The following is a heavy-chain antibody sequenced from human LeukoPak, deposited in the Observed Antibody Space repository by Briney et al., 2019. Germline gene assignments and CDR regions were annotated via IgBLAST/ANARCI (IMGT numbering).Heavy chain of an antibody. CDR3: ARGYDNNPKFDY. J-gene: IGHJ4*02. CDR1: GGSISGHY. D-gene: IGHD2-2*01. V-gene: IGHV4-59*11. Sequence: PSETLSLTCTVSGGSISGHYWSWIRQPPGKGLEWIGYIYYSGSTNYNPSLKSRVTISVDTSKNQFSLKLSSVTAADTAVYYCARGYDNNPKFDYWGQGTLVTVSS. CDR2: IYYSGST.